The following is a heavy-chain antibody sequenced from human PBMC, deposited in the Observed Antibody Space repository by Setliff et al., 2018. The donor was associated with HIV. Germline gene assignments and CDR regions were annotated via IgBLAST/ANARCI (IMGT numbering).Heavy chain of an antibody. J-gene: IGHJ4*02. V-gene: IGHV1-2*02. Sequence: ASVKVSCKTSGYTFIDYYIHWVRQAPGQGLEWMGWIYPNTGGTNYAQKFQGRVTMTRDTSISTAYMELSRLRSDDTAVYYCARDATYDYVWGTSSLVLDYWGQGTLVTVSS. CDR2: IYPNTGGT. CDR3: ARDATYDYVWGTSSLVLDY. D-gene: IGHD3-16*01. CDR1: GYTFIDYY.